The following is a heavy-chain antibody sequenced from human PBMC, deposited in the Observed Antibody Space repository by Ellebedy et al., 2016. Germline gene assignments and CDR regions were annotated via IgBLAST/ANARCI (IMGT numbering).Heavy chain of an antibody. D-gene: IGHD6-19*01. J-gene: IGHJ6*02. CDR1: GYTFTGYY. CDR2: INPSGGST. Sequence: ASVKVSXXASGYTFTGYYMHWVRQAPGQGLEWMGIINPSGGSTSYAQKFQGRVTMTRDTSTSTVYMELSSLRSEDTAVYYCARTPIAVAPYGMDVWGQGTTVTVSS. V-gene: IGHV1-46*01. CDR3: ARTPIAVAPYGMDV.